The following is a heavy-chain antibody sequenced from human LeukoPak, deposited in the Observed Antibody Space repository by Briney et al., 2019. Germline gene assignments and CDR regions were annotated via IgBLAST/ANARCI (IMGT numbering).Heavy chain of an antibody. CDR1: GFTFSSYW. Sequence: GGSLRLSCAASGFTFSSYWMSWVSQAPGKGLEWVANIKQDGSEKYYVDSVKGRFTISRDNAKNSLYLQMNSLRAEDTAVYYCARGGTTIFGAYGYWGQGTLVTVSS. CDR2: IKQDGSEK. CDR3: ARGGTTIFGAYGY. D-gene: IGHD3-3*01. V-gene: IGHV3-7*01. J-gene: IGHJ4*02.